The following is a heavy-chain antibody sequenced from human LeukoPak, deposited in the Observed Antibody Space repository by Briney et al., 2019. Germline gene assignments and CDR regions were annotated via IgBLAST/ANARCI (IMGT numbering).Heavy chain of an antibody. D-gene: IGHD5-18*01. CDR3: ARDQGGYSYGYYYYYGMDV. CDR1: GGSVSSGSYY. Sequence: PSETLSLTCTVSGGSVSSGSYYWSWIRQPPGKGLEWIGYIYYSGSTNYNPSLKSRVTISVDTSKNQFSLKLSSVTAADTAVYYCARDQGGYSYGYYYYYGMDVWGQGTTVTVSS. V-gene: IGHV4-61*01. J-gene: IGHJ6*02. CDR2: IYYSGST.